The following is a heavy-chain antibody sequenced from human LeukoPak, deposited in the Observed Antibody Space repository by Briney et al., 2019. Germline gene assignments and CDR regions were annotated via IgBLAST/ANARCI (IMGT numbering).Heavy chain of an antibody. J-gene: IGHJ3*02. D-gene: IGHD1-26*01. V-gene: IGHV4-59*01. CDR2: IYYSGST. Sequence: SETLSLTCTVSGGSISSYYWTWIRQPPGKGLEWIGYIYYSGSTSYNPSLKSRVTISVDTSKNQFSLKLSSVTAADTAVYYCAREGARWEPSFSAFDIWGQGTMVTVSS. CDR1: GGSISSYY. CDR3: AREGARWEPSFSAFDI.